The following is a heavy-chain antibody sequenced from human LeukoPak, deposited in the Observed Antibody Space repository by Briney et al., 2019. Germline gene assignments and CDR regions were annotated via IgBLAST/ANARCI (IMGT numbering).Heavy chain of an antibody. CDR1: GYTFTDYH. D-gene: IGHD3-16*01. CDR2: VDPKDGET. V-gene: IGHV1-69-2*01. CDR3: ATGPITPFGY. J-gene: IGHJ4*02. Sequence: ASVKVSCKASGYTFTDYHMHWVQQAPGKGLEWVGRVDPKDGETIYAEKFQGRVSITADTSTDTAYMVMSSLRSEDTAVYYCATGPITPFGYWGQGTLVTFSS.